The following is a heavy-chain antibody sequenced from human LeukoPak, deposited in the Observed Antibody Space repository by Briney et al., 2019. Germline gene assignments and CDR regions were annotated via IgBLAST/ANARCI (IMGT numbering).Heavy chain of an antibody. Sequence: KPSETLSLTCTVSGGSISSSDYYWGWIRQPPGKGLEWIGVIYFSGSTYYNPSLKSRITISVDTSKNQFSLNLSSVIAADTAVYYCARQRDMVRGGPYDHWGQGTLVTVSS. CDR3: ARQRDMVRGGPYDH. D-gene: IGHD3-10*01. CDR1: GGSISSSDYY. J-gene: IGHJ4*02. V-gene: IGHV4-39*01. CDR2: IYFSGST.